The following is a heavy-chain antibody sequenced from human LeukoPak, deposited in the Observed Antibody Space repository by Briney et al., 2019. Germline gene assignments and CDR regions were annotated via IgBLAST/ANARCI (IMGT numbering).Heavy chain of an antibody. CDR2: VDPEDGET. CDR3: ASARIAAGLNWFDP. Sequence: ASVKISCKVSGYTFTGYYMHWVQQAPGKGPEWMGLVDPEDGETIYAEKFQGRVTITADTSTDTAYMELSSLRSEDTAVYYCASARIAAGLNWFDPWGQGTLVTVSS. D-gene: IGHD6-13*01. CDR1: GYTFTGYY. J-gene: IGHJ5*02. V-gene: IGHV1-69-2*01.